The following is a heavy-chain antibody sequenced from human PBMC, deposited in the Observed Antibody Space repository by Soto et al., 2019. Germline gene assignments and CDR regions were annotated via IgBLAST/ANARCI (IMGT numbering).Heavy chain of an antibody. J-gene: IGHJ4*02. Sequence: PGGSLRLSCAASGFTFSSYWMHWVRQAPGKGLVWVSRINSDGSSTSYADSVKGRFTISRDNAKNTLYLQMNSLRTEDTAVYYCARGDGYCSSTSCYAYPLFDYWGQGTLVTVSS. CDR1: GFTFSSYW. CDR3: ARGDGYCSSTSCYAYPLFDY. CDR2: INSDGSST. D-gene: IGHD2-2*01. V-gene: IGHV3-74*01.